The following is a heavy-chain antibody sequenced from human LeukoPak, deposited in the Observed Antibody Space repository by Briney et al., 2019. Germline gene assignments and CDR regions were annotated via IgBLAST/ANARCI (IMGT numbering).Heavy chain of an antibody. CDR2: IYYSGST. CDR1: GGSISSSSYY. CDR3: ARRVNYYGSGSIEYYFDY. D-gene: IGHD3-10*01. Sequence: SETLSLTCTVSGGSISSSSYYWGWIRQPPGKGLEWIGSIYYSGSTYYNPSLKSRVTISVDTSKNQFSLKLSSVTAADTAVYYCARRVNYYGSGSIEYYFDYWGQGTLVTVSS. V-gene: IGHV4-39*07. J-gene: IGHJ4*02.